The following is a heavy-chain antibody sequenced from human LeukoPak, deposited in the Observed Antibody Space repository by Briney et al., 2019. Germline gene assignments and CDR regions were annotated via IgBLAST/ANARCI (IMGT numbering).Heavy chain of an antibody. CDR2: IYYSGST. D-gene: IGHD6-19*01. CDR1: GGSISSYY. V-gene: IGHV4-59*01. Sequence: KPSETLSLTCTVSGGSISSYYWSWIRQPPGKGLEWIGYIYYSGSTNYNPSLKSRVTISVDTSKNQFSLKLSSVTAADTAVYYCARVEDGAVAFDYYFDYWGQGTLVTVSS. J-gene: IGHJ4*02. CDR3: ARVEDGAVAFDYYFDY.